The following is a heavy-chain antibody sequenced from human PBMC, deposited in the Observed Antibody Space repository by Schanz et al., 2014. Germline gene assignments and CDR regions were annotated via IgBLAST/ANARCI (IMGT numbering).Heavy chain of an antibody. Sequence: QVQLVQSGAEVKKPGASVKVSCKASEYSFTSYSMHWVRQAPGQRLEWMGWINTGSGDTKYSQNLQGRVTMTTDTSTSTVYMALTDLRSDDTAVYYCARDRRFFDRDDLYYFDSWGQGTLVTVSS. D-gene: IGHD3-3*01. CDR3: ARDRRFFDRDDLYYFDS. V-gene: IGHV1-3*04. CDR2: INTGSGDT. J-gene: IGHJ4*02. CDR1: EYSFTSYS.